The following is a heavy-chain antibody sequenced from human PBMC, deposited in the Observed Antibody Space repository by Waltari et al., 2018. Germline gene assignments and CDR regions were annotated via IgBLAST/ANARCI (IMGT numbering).Heavy chain of an antibody. CDR1: GFTF. J-gene: IGHJ3*02. V-gene: IGHV3-74*01. CDR2: IDGNGGGT. Sequence: EVQLVESGGGSVQPGGSLRLSCAASGFTFMHWVRQAPGKGLVLVSRIDGNGGGTGYADSVKGRFTISRDNAKNTLYLQMNSLRAEDTAVYYCVRGINHAFDIWGQGTMVTVSS. CDR3: VRGINHAFDI.